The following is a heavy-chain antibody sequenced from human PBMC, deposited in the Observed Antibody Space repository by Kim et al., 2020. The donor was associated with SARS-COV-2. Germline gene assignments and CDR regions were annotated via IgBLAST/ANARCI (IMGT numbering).Heavy chain of an antibody. Sequence: GGSLRLSCAASGFTFSSYAMHWVRQAPGKGLEWVAVIWYDGSNKYYADSVKGRFTISRDNSKNTLYLQMNSLRAEDTAVYYCAKDRGSVVLMILYGMDVWGQGTTVTVSS. CDR2: IWYDGSNK. CDR1: GFTFSSYA. J-gene: IGHJ6*02. V-gene: IGHV3-33*06. D-gene: IGHD2-8*01. CDR3: AKDRGSVVLMILYGMDV.